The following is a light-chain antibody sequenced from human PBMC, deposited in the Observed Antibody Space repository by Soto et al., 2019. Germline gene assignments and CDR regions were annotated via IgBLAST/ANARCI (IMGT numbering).Light chain of an antibody. CDR1: SSGVGGYNY. V-gene: IGLV2-14*01. CDR3: SSYTRSSTLDVV. Sequence: QSALTQPASVSGSPGQSITISCTGTSSGVGGYNYVSWYQQHPGKAPKFMIYDVSNRPSGVSNRFSGSKSGNTASLTISGLQAEDEADYYCSSYTRSSTLDVVFGGGTKLTVL. CDR2: DVS. J-gene: IGLJ2*01.